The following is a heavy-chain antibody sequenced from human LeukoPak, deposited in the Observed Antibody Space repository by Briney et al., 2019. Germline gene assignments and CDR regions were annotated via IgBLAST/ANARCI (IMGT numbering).Heavy chain of an antibody. CDR1: GLSISNGFF. V-gene: IGHV4-38-2*01. Sequence: PSETLSLTCAVSGLSISNGFFWGWIRRPPGKGLEWIGTIHYPESTYYNPSLNSRLTISLDASKNHFSLKLSSVTAADTAQYYCARGRGRQVVSRWHPDTHHDYWGQGILVTVSS. D-gene: IGHD2-15*01. CDR3: ARGRGRQVVSRWHPDTHHDY. J-gene: IGHJ4*02. CDR2: IHYPEST.